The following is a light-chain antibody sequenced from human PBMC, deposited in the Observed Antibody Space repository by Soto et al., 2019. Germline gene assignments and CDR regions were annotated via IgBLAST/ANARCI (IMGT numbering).Light chain of an antibody. CDR2: DAS. CDR1: QSVSSH. CDR3: QQRSNWPGT. J-gene: IGKJ5*01. Sequence: EIVLTQSPGTLSLSPGERATLSCRASQSVSSHLAWYQQKPGQAPRLLIYDASNRATGIPARFSGSGSGTDFTLTISSLEPEDFAVYYCQQRSNWPGTFGQGTRLEIK. V-gene: IGKV3-11*01.